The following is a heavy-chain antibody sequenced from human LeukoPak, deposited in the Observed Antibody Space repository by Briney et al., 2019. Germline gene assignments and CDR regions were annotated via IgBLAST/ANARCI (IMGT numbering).Heavy chain of an antibody. J-gene: IGHJ4*02. V-gene: IGHV1-69*02. CDR1: GGTFSSYT. CDR3: ARGGGYSYGYDDY. Sequence: SVKVSCKASGGTFSSYTISWVRQASGQGLEWMGRIIPILGIANYAQKFQGRVTITADKSTSTAYMELSSLRSEDTAVYYCARGGGYSYGYDDYWGQGTLVTVSS. CDR2: IIPILGIA. D-gene: IGHD5-18*01.